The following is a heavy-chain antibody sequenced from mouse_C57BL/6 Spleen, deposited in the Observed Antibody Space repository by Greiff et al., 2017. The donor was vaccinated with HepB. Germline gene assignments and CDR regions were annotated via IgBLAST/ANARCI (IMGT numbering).Heavy chain of an antibody. CDR3: ASPDSSGYGGNY. J-gene: IGHJ2*01. D-gene: IGHD3-2*02. Sequence: EVQLQQSGPELVKPGASVKISCKASGYTFTDYYMNWVKQSHGKSLEWIGDINPNNGGTSYNQKFKGKATLTVDKSSSTAYMELRSLTSEDSAVYYCASPDSSGYGGNYWGQGTTLTVSS. CDR2: INPNNGGT. V-gene: IGHV1-26*01. CDR1: GYTFTDYY.